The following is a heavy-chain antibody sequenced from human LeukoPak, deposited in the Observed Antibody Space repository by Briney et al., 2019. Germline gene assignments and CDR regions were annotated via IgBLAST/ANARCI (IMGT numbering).Heavy chain of an antibody. CDR1: GYTFSSSY. CDR2: INPSGGTT. Sequence: ASVKVSCKASGYTFSSSYIHWVRQAPGQGLEWMGIINPSGGTTIYAQRFQGRVTMTRDTSTSTVYMELSSLKYEDTAVYYCATYPPYCGGDCSFDYWGQGTLVTVSS. CDR3: ATYPPYCGGDCSFDY. D-gene: IGHD2-21*02. J-gene: IGHJ4*02. V-gene: IGHV1-46*01.